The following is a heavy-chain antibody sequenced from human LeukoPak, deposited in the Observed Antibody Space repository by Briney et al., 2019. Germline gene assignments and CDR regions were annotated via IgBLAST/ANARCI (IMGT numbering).Heavy chain of an antibody. CDR3: TADRGFGELLSPLDY. Sequence: GGSLRLSCAASGFIFSGSAIHWVRQASGKGLEWVGRIRSKANNYATAYAASVKGRFTISRDDSKNTAYLQMDSLKTEDTAVYYCTADRGFGELLSPLDYWGQGTLVTVSS. CDR2: IRSKANNYAT. CDR1: GFIFSGSA. V-gene: IGHV3-73*01. D-gene: IGHD3-10*01. J-gene: IGHJ4*02.